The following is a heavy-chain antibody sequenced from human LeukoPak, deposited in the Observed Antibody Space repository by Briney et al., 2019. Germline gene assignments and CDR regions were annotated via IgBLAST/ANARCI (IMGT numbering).Heavy chain of an antibody. CDR2: INPNSGGT. J-gene: IGHJ4*02. D-gene: IGHD6-19*01. CDR3: ARRESTGGWYIRLDRSFDY. Sequence: ASVKVSCKASGYTFTGYYMHWVRQAPGQGLEWMGWINPNSGGTNYAQKFQGRVTMTRDTSISTAYMELSRLRPDDTAVYYCARRESTGGWYIRLDRSFDYWGQGTLVTVSS. V-gene: IGHV1-2*02. CDR1: GYTFTGYY.